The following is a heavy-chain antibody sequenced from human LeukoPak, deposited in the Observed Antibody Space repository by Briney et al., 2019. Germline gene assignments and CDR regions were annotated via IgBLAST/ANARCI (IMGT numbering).Heavy chain of an antibody. V-gene: IGHV4-34*01. Sequence: SETLSLTCAVYGGSFSDYYWSWIRQPPGKGLEWIGEINHSGSTNYNPSLKSRVTISVDTSKNQFSLKLSSMTAADRAVYYCARRVRGVNDAFDIWGQGTMVTVSS. CDR2: INHSGST. D-gene: IGHD3-10*01. J-gene: IGHJ3*02. CDR1: GGSFSDYY. CDR3: ARRVRGVNDAFDI.